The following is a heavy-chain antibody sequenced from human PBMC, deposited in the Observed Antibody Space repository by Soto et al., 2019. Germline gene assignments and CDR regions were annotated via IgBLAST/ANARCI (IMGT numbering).Heavy chain of an antibody. CDR1: GGSISSSSYY. CDR2: IYYSGST. V-gene: IGHV4-39*01. J-gene: IGHJ4*02. D-gene: IGHD1-26*01. Sequence: SETLSLTCTVSGGSISSSSYYWGWIRQPPGKGLEWIGSIYYSGSTYYNPSLRSRVTISVDTSKNQFSLKLSSVTAADTAVYYCARPSGSYLYYFDYWGQGTLVTVSS. CDR3: ARPSGSYLYYFDY.